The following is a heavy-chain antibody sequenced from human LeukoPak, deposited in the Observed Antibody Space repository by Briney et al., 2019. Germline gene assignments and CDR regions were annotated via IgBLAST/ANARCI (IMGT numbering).Heavy chain of an antibody. CDR1: GFTLSNYA. Sequence: GGSLRLSCAASGFTLSNYALHWVRQAPGKGLEWVAVISYDGSNEYYADSVKGRFTISRDNSKNTLYLQMNSLRAEDTAVYYCARDQRWGSSWDDTFDYWGQGTLVTVSS. D-gene: IGHD6-13*01. J-gene: IGHJ4*02. CDR3: ARDQRWGSSWDDTFDY. CDR2: ISYDGSNE. V-gene: IGHV3-30-3*01.